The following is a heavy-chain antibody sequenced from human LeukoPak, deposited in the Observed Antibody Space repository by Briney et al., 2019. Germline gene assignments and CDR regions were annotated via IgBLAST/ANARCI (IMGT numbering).Heavy chain of an antibody. CDR3: ARLVGYCSGGSCERFDP. D-gene: IGHD2-15*01. CDR1: GYTFTSYG. Sequence: ASVKVSCKASGYTFTSYGISWVRQAPGQGLEWMGWISAYNGNTNYAQKLQGRVTMTTDTSTSTAYMELRSLRSDDTAVYYCARLVGYCSGGSCERFDPWGQGTQVTVSS. CDR2: ISAYNGNT. V-gene: IGHV1-18*04. J-gene: IGHJ5*02.